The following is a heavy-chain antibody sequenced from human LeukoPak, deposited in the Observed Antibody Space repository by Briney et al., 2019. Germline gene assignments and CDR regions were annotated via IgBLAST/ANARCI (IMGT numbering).Heavy chain of an antibody. CDR3: ARGLLGYCSSTSCYESPWFDP. D-gene: IGHD2-2*01. Sequence: SETLSLTCAVSGYSISSGYYWGWIRQPPGKGLEWIGSIYHSGSTYYNPSLKSRVTISVDTSKNQFSLKLSSVTAADTAVYYCARGLLGYCSSTSCYESPWFDPWGQGTLVTVSS. CDR1: GYSISSGYY. CDR2: IYHSGST. V-gene: IGHV4-38-2*01. J-gene: IGHJ5*02.